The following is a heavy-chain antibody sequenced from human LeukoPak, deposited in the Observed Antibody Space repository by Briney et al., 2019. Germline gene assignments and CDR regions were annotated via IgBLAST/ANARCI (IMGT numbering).Heavy chain of an antibody. CDR3: ARGPFYDSSGYYTFHFDY. V-gene: IGHV1-18*01. D-gene: IGHD3-22*01. CDR2: ISAYNGNT. J-gene: IGHJ4*02. Sequence: ASVKVSCKASGYTFTSYGISWVRQAPVQGLEWMGWISAYNGNTNYAQKLQGRVTMTTDTSTSTAYMELRSLRSDDTAVYYCARGPFYDSSGYYTFHFDYWGQGTLVTVSS. CDR1: GYTFTSYG.